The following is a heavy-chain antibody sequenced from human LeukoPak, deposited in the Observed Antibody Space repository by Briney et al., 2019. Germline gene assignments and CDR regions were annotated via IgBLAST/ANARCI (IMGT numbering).Heavy chain of an antibody. CDR3: ARSKGRVSWFDP. CDR2: INHSGST. D-gene: IGHD4-11*01. CDR1: GGSFSGYY. J-gene: IGHJ5*02. V-gene: IGHV4-34*01. Sequence: PSETLSLTCGVYGGSFSGYYWSWIRQPPGKGLEWIGEINHSGSTNYNPSLKSRVTISVDTSKNQFSLKLRSVTAADTAVYYCARSKGRVSWFDPWGQGTLVTVSS.